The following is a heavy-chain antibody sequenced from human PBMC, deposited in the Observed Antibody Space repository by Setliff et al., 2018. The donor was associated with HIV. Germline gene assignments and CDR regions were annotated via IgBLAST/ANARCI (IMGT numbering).Heavy chain of an antibody. CDR1: GFSHSTSGMC. CDR2: IDWDDDK. D-gene: IGHD5-12*01. Sequence: SGPMLVNPTQTLTLTCTFSGFSHSTSGMCVSWIRQPPGKALEWFARIDWDDDKYYSTSLKTRLTISKDTSKNQVVLRMTNMDPVDTATYYCARICVNLSATAFERAWGKGTTVTVSS. V-gene: IGHV2-70*11. CDR3: ARICVNLSATAFERA. J-gene: IGHJ6*04.